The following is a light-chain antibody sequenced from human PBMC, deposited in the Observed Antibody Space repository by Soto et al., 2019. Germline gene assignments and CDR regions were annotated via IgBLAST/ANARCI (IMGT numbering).Light chain of an antibody. V-gene: IGKV3-20*01. CDR1: QSVSGF. CDR2: DAS. CDR3: QQYDSSPQA. Sequence: EIVLTQSPGTLSLCPGERATLSCRASQSVSGFLAWYQQKPGQAPRLLIYDASRRATGIPDRFSGSGSGTDFTLTISRLEPEDFAVYFCQQYDSSPQAFGLGTKVDIK. J-gene: IGKJ1*01.